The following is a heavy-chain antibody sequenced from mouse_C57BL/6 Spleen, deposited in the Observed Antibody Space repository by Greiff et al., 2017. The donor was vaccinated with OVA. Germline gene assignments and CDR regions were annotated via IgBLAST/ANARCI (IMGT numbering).Heavy chain of an antibody. CDR3: AGAMVTTPFAY. Sequence: EVQLQQSGPELVKPGASVKISCKASGYTFTDYYMNWVKQSHGKSLEWIGDINPNNGGTSYNQKFKGKATLTVDKSSSTAYMELRSLTSEDSAVYYCAGAMVTTPFAYWGQGTLVTVSA. CDR1: GYTFTDYY. J-gene: IGHJ3*01. V-gene: IGHV1-26*01. D-gene: IGHD2-2*01. CDR2: INPNNGGT.